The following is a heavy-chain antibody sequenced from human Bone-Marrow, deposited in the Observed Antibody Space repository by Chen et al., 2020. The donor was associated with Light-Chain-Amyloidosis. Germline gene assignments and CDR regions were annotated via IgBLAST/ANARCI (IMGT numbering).Heavy chain of an antibody. CDR3: ARGPSEVEWGVVKSAFAFDF. J-gene: IGHJ3*01. D-gene: IGHD2-21*01. V-gene: IGHV4-39*07. Sequence: QLQLQESGPGLVEPSQPLSLTCTVSGASIISSDYYWGWLRQAPGKGLEWIGSIFRGDITYYTSSLKSRVTLSVDTSNNHISLRLRSVTAGDTAIYYCARGPSEVEWGVVKSAFAFDFWGQGTMVTVSS. CDR2: IFRGDIT. CDR1: GASIISSDYY.